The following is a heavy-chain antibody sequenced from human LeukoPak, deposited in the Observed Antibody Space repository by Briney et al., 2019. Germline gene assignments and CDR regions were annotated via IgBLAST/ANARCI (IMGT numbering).Heavy chain of an antibody. CDR2: IYYSGST. CDR3: ARGRVRIRTVTTQRLYYFDY. CDR1: GGSISSYY. D-gene: IGHD4-17*01. J-gene: IGHJ4*02. V-gene: IGHV4-59*12. Sequence: SETLSLTCTVSGGSISSYYWSWIRQPPGKGLEWIGYIYYSGSTNYNPSLKSRVTISVDTSKNQFSLKLSSVTAADTAVYYCARGRVRIRTVTTQRLYYFDYWGQGTLVTVSS.